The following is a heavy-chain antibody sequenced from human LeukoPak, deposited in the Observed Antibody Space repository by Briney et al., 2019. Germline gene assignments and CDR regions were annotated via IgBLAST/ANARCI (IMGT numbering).Heavy chain of an antibody. V-gene: IGHV3-48*03. CDR2: ISSSGSTI. CDR3: ARGDGYGGYFDY. D-gene: IGHD5-12*01. CDR1: GFTFSSYE. Sequence: GGSLRLSCAASGFTFSSYEMNWVRQAPGKGLEWVSYISSSGSTIYYADSVKGRFTISRDNAKNSLYLQMNSLRAEDTAVYYCARGDGYGGYFDYWGQGTLVTVSS. J-gene: IGHJ4*02.